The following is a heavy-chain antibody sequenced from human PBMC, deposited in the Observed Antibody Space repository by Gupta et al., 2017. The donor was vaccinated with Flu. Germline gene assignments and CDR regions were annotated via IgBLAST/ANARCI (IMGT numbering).Heavy chain of an antibody. J-gene: IGHJ3*01. Sequence: TFSNDWMRWVRQAPGKGLEWVANINGDGSQRNYVNSVKGRFTISRDNAKNSLYFEMNSLRAEDTALYYCAREGTSYSSDVWGQGTLVTVSS. CDR1: TFSNDW. CDR2: INGDGSQR. V-gene: IGHV3-7*01. CDR3: AREGTSYSSDV. D-gene: IGHD2-2*01.